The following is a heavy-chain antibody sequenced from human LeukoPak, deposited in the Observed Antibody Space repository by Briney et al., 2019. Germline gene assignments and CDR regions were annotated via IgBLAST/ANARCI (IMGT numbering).Heavy chain of an antibody. J-gene: IGHJ6*02. CDR3: ARDRTYYYGSGSYFYYGMDV. CDR1: GGSFSGYY. Sequence: PSETLSLTCVVYGGSFSGYYWTWIRQPPGKGLEWIGYIYYSGSTNYNPSLKSRVTISVDTSKNQFSLKLSSETAADTAVYYCARDRTYYYGSGSYFYYGMDVWGQGTTVTVSS. V-gene: IGHV4-59*01. D-gene: IGHD3-10*01. CDR2: IYYSGST.